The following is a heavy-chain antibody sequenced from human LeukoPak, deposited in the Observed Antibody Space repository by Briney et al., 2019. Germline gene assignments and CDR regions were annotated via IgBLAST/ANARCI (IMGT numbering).Heavy chain of an antibody. Sequence: GGPRRPSLAAPGFPFSSLAMSWAGQAPGRGREGASLFSGSGGSTYYADSVKGRFTISRDNSKNTLYLQMNSLRAEDTAVYYCAKDIAVAQPEYYFDYWGQGTLVTVSS. CDR2: FSGSGGST. D-gene: IGHD6-19*01. J-gene: IGHJ4*02. CDR3: AKDIAVAQPEYYFDY. V-gene: IGHV3-23*01. CDR1: GFPFSSLA.